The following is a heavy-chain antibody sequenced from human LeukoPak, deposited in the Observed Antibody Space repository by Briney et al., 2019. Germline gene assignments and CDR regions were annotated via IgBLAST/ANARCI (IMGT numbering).Heavy chain of an antibody. CDR3: ASRQEHPTVAVAGGVIDY. D-gene: IGHD6-19*01. V-gene: IGHV4-39*01. CDR1: GGSISSSSYY. Sequence: SETLSLTCTVSGGSISSSSYYWGWIRQPPGEGLEWIGSIYYSGSTYYNPSLKSRVTISVDTSKNQFSLKLSSVTAADTAVYYCASRQEHPTVAVAGGVIDYWGQGTLVTVSS. CDR2: IYYSGST. J-gene: IGHJ4*02.